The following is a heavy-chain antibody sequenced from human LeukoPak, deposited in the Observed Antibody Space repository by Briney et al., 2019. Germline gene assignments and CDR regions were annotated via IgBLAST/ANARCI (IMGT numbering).Heavy chain of an antibody. D-gene: IGHD5-18*01. Sequence: SETLSLTCTVSGGSISSYYWSWIRQPAGKGLEWIGRIYTSTSTNYNPPRKSRVTMSVDTSKNQFSLELSSVTGADTAVYYCARGGMAVVVTANDAFDIWGQGTMVTVSS. CDR1: GGSISSYY. CDR2: IYTSTST. CDR3: ARGGMAVVVTANDAFDI. V-gene: IGHV4-4*07. J-gene: IGHJ3*02.